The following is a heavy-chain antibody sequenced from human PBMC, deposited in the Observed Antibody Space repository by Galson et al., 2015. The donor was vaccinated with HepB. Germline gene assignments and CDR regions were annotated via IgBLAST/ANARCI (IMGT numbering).Heavy chain of an antibody. V-gene: IGHV2-5*01. J-gene: IGHJ4*02. CDR2: IYGNDDK. CDR1: GFSLTTNEMV. Sequence: PALVKPTQTLTLTCTFSGFSLTTNEMVVGWVRQPPGKAPEWLTFIYGNDDKRYSPSLRSRLTITKDTSKNQVVLIMTNMDPVDTATYYCAHRSIMRHIDNWGQGTLVTVSS. CDR3: AHRSIMRHIDN. D-gene: IGHD1-14*01.